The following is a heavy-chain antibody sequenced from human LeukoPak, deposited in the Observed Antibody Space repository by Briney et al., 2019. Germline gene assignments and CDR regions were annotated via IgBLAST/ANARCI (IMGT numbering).Heavy chain of an antibody. D-gene: IGHD2-2*01. V-gene: IGHV1-3*01. J-gene: IGHJ5*02. Sequence: EASVKVSCKASGYTFTSYAMHWVRQAPGQRLEWMGWINAGNGNTKYSQKFQGRVTITRDTSASTAYMELSSLRSEGTAVYYCARILGYCSSTSCYDWFDPWGQGTLVTVSS. CDR3: ARILGYCSSTSCYDWFDP. CDR1: GYTFTSYA. CDR2: INAGNGNT.